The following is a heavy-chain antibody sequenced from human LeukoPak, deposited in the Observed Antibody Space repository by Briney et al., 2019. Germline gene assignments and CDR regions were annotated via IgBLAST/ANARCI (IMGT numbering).Heavy chain of an antibody. J-gene: IGHJ4*02. D-gene: IGHD3-10*01. Sequence: ASVKVSCKASGYTFTSYDINWVRQATGQGLEWMGWMNPNSGNTGYAQKFQGRVTMTRNTSISTAYMELSSLRSEDMAVYYCARVRGVRGQHLGYWGQGTLVTVSS. CDR1: GYTFTSYD. CDR3: ARVRGVRGQHLGY. V-gene: IGHV1-8*01. CDR2: MNPNSGNT.